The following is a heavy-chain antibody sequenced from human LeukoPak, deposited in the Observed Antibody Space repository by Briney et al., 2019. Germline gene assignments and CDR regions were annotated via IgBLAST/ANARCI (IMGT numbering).Heavy chain of an antibody. CDR2: IYSGGTT. CDR3: ARDQYSYAHAAH. V-gene: IGHV3-66*01. Sequence: ETLSLTCAVYGGSFSGYYMSWVRQAPGKGLEWVSVIYSGGTTYYADSVKGRFTISRDNSKNTLHLQMNSLRAEDTAVYYCARDQYSYAHAAHWGQGTLVTVS. D-gene: IGHD5-18*01. J-gene: IGHJ4*02. CDR1: GGSFSGYY.